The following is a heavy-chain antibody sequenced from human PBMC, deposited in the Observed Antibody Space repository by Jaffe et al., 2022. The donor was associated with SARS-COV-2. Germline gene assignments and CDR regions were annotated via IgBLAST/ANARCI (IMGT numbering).Heavy chain of an antibody. CDR2: ISWNSGSI. D-gene: IGHD3-10*01. CDR1: GFTFDDYA. Sequence: EVQLVESGGGLVQPGRSLRLSCAASGFTFDDYAMHWVRQAPGKGLEWVSGISWNSGSIGYADSVKGRFTISRDNAKNSLYLQMNSLRAEDTALYYCAKDQLTYYYGSGYGMDVWGQGTTVTVSS. J-gene: IGHJ6*02. CDR3: AKDQLTYYYGSGYGMDV. V-gene: IGHV3-9*01.